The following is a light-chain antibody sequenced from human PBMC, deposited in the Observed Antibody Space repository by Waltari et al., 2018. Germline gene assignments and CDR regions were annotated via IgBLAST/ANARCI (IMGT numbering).Light chain of an antibody. V-gene: IGKV3-20*01. J-gene: IGKJ2*01. CDR1: PSVSNY. CDR3: QQYGSSPYT. CDR2: GAS. Sequence: EIVLTQSPGTLSLSPGERATLSCRASPSVSNYLAWYQQKPGQAPRLLIYGASSRATGIPDRFSGSGSGTDFTLTISRLQPEDFAVYYCQQYGSSPYTFGQGTKLEIK.